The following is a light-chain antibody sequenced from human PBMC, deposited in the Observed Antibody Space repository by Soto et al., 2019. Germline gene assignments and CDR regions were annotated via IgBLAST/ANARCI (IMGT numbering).Light chain of an antibody. J-gene: IGLJ1*01. Sequence: QSALTQPRSVSGSPGQSVTISCTGTSSDVGGYNYVSWYQQHPGKAPKLMIYDVSKRPSGVPDRFSGSKSGNWASLTISGLQAEDEADYYCCSYAGSYTRYVFGSGTKLTVL. CDR1: SSDVGGYNY. CDR2: DVS. V-gene: IGLV2-11*01. CDR3: CSYAGSYTRYV.